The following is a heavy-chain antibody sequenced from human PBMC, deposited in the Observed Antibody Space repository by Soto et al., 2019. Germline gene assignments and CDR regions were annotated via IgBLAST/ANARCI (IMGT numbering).Heavy chain of an antibody. D-gene: IGHD6-13*01. Sequence: SLRLSCAASGFTFSSYGMHWVRQAPGKGLEWVAVIWYDGSNKYYADSVKGRFTISRDNSKNTLYLQMNSLRAEDTAVYYCASWAAAGTGDYWGQGTLVTVSS. CDR1: GFTFSSYG. CDR3: ASWAAAGTGDY. J-gene: IGHJ4*02. CDR2: IWYDGSNK. V-gene: IGHV3-33*01.